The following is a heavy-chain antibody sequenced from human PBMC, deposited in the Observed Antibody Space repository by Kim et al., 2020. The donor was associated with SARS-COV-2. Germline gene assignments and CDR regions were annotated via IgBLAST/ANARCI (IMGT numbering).Heavy chain of an antibody. J-gene: IGHJ6*02. Sequence: SETLSLTCTVSGGSVSSGSYYWSWIRQPPGKGLEWIGYIYYSGSTNYNPSLKSRVIISLDTSKNQFSLKLNSVTAADTAVYYCARDVGGSGSLGLYYYYYGMDVWGQGTTVTVSS. V-gene: IGHV4-61*01. CDR2: IYYSGST. CDR1: GGSVSSGSYY. D-gene: IGHD3-10*01. CDR3: ARDVGGSGSLGLYYYYYGMDV.